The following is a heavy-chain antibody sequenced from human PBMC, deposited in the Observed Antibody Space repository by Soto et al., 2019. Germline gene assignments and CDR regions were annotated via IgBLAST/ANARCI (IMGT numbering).Heavy chain of an antibody. D-gene: IGHD5-12*01. Sequence: QVQLVQSGAEVKKPGASVKVSCKASGITSTTYAIHWVRQAPGHGLEWMGWTNTGNGNTRYSQRFLGRVSLTTDTSTSTASMDLSSLTSEDTAVYYCARAISGYVTWGQGTLITVSS. CDR1: GITSTTYA. CDR2: TNTGNGNT. V-gene: IGHV1-3*04. J-gene: IGHJ5*02. CDR3: ARAISGYVT.